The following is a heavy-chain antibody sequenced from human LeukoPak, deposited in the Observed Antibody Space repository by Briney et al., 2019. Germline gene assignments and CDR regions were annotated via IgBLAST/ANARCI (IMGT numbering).Heavy chain of an antibody. CDR1: GGSISSGGYS. Sequence: SQTLSLTCAVSGGSISSGGYSWSWIRQPPGKGLEWIGAIHYSGNTYYSPSLKSRVTISADTSKNQFSLNLSAVTAADAATYYCARHVATNYYYNYYGLDVWGQGTTVTVSS. CDR3: ARHVATNYYYNYYGLDV. V-gene: IGHV4-30-2*03. J-gene: IGHJ6*02. CDR2: IHYSGNT.